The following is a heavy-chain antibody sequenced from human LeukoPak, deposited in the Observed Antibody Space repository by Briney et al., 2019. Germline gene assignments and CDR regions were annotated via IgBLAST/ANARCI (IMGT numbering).Heavy chain of an antibody. CDR2: INHSGST. J-gene: IGHJ5*02. CDR1: GGSFSGYY. Sequence: SETLSLTCAVYGGSFSGYYWSWIRQPPGKGLEWIGEINHSGSTNYNPSLKSRVTISVDTSKNQFSLKLSSVTAADTAVYYCARGEGFWSGFNWFDPWGQGTLVTVSS. D-gene: IGHD3-3*01. V-gene: IGHV4-34*01. CDR3: ARGEGFWSGFNWFDP.